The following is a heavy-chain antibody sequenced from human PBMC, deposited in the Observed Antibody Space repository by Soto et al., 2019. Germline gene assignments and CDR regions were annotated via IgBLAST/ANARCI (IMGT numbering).Heavy chain of an antibody. CDR3: ASVAI. D-gene: IGHD5-12*01. J-gene: IGHJ4*02. Sequence: EVQLVESGGGLVQPGGSLRLSCAASGFTFSNYWMSWVRQAPGKGLEWVANIKQDGTEKNYVDSVRGRFTISRDNAKNSLDLQMSSLTAEHTAVYYCASVAIWGQGTLVTVSS. CDR2: IKQDGTEK. V-gene: IGHV3-7*01. CDR1: GFTFSNYW.